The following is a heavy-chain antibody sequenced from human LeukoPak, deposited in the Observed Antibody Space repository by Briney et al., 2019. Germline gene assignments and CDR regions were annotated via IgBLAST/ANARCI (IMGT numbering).Heavy chain of an antibody. V-gene: IGHV4-59*08. Sequence: SETLSLTCTVSGGSISSYYWSWIRQPPGKGLEWIGYIYYSGSTNYNPSLKSRVTISVDTSKNQFSLKLSSVTAVDTAVYYCARDRNSDYYYYGMDVWGQGTTVTVSS. D-gene: IGHD4-23*01. CDR1: GGSISSYY. J-gene: IGHJ6*02. CDR2: IYYSGST. CDR3: ARDRNSDYYYYGMDV.